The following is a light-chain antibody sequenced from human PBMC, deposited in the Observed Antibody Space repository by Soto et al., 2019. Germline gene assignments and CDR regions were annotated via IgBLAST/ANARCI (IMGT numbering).Light chain of an antibody. J-gene: IGKJ2*01. CDR3: QQRSNWPPDT. Sequence: EIVLTQSPATLSLSPGERATLSCRASQSVSSYLAWHQQKPGQAPRLLIYDASNRATGIPARFSGSGSGTDFTLTISSLEPEDFAVYYCQQRSNWPPDTFGQGTKLEIK. CDR1: QSVSSY. CDR2: DAS. V-gene: IGKV3-11*01.